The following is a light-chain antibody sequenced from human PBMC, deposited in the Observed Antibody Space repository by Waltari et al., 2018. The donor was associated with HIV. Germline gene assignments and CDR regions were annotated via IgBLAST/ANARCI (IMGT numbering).Light chain of an antibody. V-gene: IGKV1-39*01. CDR3: QQTYNTPHT. CDR2: AAS. Sequence: DIQMTQSPSSLSASVGDRVTITCRASQSISRSLNWYQQKPGQAPKLLIYAASSLHGGVPSRFTASGSWTDFTLIISSLQPEDSATYYCQQTYNTPHTFGQGTNWRSN. J-gene: IGKJ2*01. CDR1: QSISRS.